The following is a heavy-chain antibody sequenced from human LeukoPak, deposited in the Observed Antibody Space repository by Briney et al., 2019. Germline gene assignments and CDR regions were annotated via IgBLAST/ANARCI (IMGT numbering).Heavy chain of an antibody. CDR1: GGSISSGDYY. J-gene: IGHJ5*02. CDR2: IYYSGST. D-gene: IGHD6-13*01. CDR3: ARLYSSSFSNWFDP. Sequence: SETLSLTRTVSGGSISSGDYYWSWIRQPPGKGLEWIGYIYYSGSTYYNPSLKSRVTISVDTSKNQFSLKLSSVTAADTAVYYCARLYSSSFSNWFDPWGQGTLVTVSS. V-gene: IGHV4-30-4*08.